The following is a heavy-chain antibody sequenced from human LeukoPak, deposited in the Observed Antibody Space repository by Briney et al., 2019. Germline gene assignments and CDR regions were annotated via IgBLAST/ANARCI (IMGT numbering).Heavy chain of an antibody. CDR2: IRYDGSEK. V-gene: IGHV3-30*02. CDR3: ATSLGVKRYLDFMDV. Sequence: GGSLRLSCAAAGFNFNDYGIHWVLQAPGKGLEWVAFIRYDGSEKFYLDSVKGRFTVSRDNSKNTLFLQMNSLRVDDTAVYYCATSLGVKRYLDFMDVWGKGTPVTVSS. J-gene: IGHJ6*04. D-gene: IGHD3-9*01. CDR1: GFNFNDYG.